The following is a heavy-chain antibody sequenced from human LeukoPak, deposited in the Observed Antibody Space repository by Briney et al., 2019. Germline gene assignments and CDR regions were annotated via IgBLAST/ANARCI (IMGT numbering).Heavy chain of an antibody. CDR3: ARGRSGWTEDAFDI. D-gene: IGHD6-19*01. Sequence: GASVKVSCKASGYTFTGYYMHWVRQAPGQGLEWMGWINPNSGGTHYAQKFQGRVTMTRHTSISTAYMELSRLRSDDTAVYYCARGRSGWTEDAFDIWGQGTMVTVSS. J-gene: IGHJ3*02. CDR1: GYTFTGYY. CDR2: INPNSGGT. V-gene: IGHV1-2*02.